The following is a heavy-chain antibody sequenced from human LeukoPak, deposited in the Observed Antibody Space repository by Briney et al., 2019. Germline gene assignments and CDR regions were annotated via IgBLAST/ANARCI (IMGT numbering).Heavy chain of an antibody. Sequence: GASVKVSCKASGGTFSRYTISWVRQAPGQGLEWKGGIIPIFGKANYAQKFQGRVTITADESSSTAYMELSSLRSEDTAVYYCARDAAIYDSSAYYYLWWGQGTLVTVSS. CDR2: IIPIFGKA. V-gene: IGHV1-69*13. J-gene: IGHJ4*02. CDR3: ARDAAIYDSSAYYYLW. CDR1: GGTFSRYT. D-gene: IGHD3-22*01.